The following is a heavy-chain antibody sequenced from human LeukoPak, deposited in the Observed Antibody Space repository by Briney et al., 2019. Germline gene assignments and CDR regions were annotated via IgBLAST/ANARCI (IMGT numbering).Heavy chain of an antibody. Sequence: KASETLSLTCTVSGGSISSYYWSWIRQPPGKGLEWIGYIYYSGSTNYNPSLKSRVTISVDTSKNQFSLKLSSVTAADTAVYYCARTLAAAGNIYFDYWGQGTLVTVSS. CDR2: IYYSGST. D-gene: IGHD6-13*01. CDR1: GGSISSYY. CDR3: ARTLAAAGNIYFDY. J-gene: IGHJ4*02. V-gene: IGHV4-59*08.